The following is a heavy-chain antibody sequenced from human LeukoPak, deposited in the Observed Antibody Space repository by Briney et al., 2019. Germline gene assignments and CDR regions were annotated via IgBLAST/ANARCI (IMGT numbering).Heavy chain of an antibody. Sequence: SAISGSGGSTYYADSVKGRFTISRDNSKNTLYLQMNSLRAEDTAVYYCAKATSRHDAFDIWGQGTMVTVSS. D-gene: IGHD2-2*01. V-gene: IGHV3-23*01. CDR2: ISGSGGST. J-gene: IGHJ3*02. CDR3: AKATSRHDAFDI.